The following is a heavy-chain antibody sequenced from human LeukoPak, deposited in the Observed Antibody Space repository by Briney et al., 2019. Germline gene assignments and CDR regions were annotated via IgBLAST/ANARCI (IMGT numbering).Heavy chain of an antibody. CDR2: ISSSSSTI. V-gene: IGHV3-48*01. D-gene: IGHD1-14*01. CDR3: AKLLRDVTIYDF. Sequence: GGSLRLSCAASGFTFSSYSMNWVCQAPGKGLEWVSYISSSSSTIYYADSVKGRFTISRDNAKNSLYLQMNGLRTEDTAFYYCAKLLRDVTIYDFWGHGALVTVSS. J-gene: IGHJ4*01. CDR1: GFTFSSYS.